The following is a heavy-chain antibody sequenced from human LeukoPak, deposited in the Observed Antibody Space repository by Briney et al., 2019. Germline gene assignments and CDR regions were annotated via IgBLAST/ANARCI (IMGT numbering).Heavy chain of an antibody. V-gene: IGHV2-5*01. CDR3: AHSGDASGSFDY. Sequence: SGPTLVKPTQTLTLTCTFPGFSLTTSRVGVGWIHQPPGNALEWLALIYWHDHTRYSPSLKSRLTITKDTSKNQVVLTMTNMDPVDTATYYCAHSGDASGSFDYWGQGTLVTVSS. J-gene: IGHJ4*02. CDR2: IYWHDHT. CDR1: GFSLTTSRVG. D-gene: IGHD3-10*01.